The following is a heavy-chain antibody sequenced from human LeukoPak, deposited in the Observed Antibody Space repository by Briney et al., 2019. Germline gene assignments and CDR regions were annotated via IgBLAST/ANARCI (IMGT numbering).Heavy chain of an antibody. J-gene: IGHJ4*02. Sequence: GGSLRLSCAASGFTFSSYGMNWVRQAPGKGLEWVSYISSSGSSSGRIIDYADSVKGRFTISRDNAKNSLYLQMNSLRAEDTAVYYCAREGSDWLLSGFDYWGQGTLVTVSS. CDR1: GFTFSSYG. CDR3: AREGSDWLLSGFDY. CDR2: ISSSGSSSGRII. D-gene: IGHD3-9*01. V-gene: IGHV3-48*04.